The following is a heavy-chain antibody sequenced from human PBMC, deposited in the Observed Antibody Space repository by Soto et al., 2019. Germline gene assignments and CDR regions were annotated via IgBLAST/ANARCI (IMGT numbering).Heavy chain of an antibody. CDR3: ARGPRTVVTRAHPTAVNGRYYYYGMDV. V-gene: IGHV4-59*12. Sequence: SETLSLTCTVSGGSISGYYWSWIRQPPGKGLEWIGWIHYSGTTLYNPSLKTRLTISVDTSKNQFSLKLSSVTAADTAVYYCARGPRTVVTRAHPTAVNGRYYYYGMDVWGQGTTVTVSS. J-gene: IGHJ6*02. D-gene: IGHD2-21*02. CDR2: IHYSGTT. CDR1: GGSISGYY.